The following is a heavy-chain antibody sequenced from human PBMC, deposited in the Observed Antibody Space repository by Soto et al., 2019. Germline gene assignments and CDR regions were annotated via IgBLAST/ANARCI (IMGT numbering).Heavy chain of an antibody. CDR1: GGSFGGYS. D-gene: IGHD4-17*01. Sequence: QVQLQQWGAGLLKPSETLSLTCAVFGGSFGGYSWTWIRQPPGGGLEWIGEITPSGNPNYNPSLKSRVAIAVDKSRNQFSLNLTSVTAADTSIYYCARGRSFGDVAHWGQGTMVIVSS. J-gene: IGHJ4*01. CDR2: ITPSGNP. V-gene: IGHV4-34*02. CDR3: ARGRSFGDVAH.